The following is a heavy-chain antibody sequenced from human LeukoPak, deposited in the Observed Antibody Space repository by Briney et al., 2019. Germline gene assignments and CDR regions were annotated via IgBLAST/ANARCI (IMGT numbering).Heavy chain of an antibody. J-gene: IGHJ6*02. D-gene: IGHD3-22*01. V-gene: IGHV3-74*01. CDR1: GFTFISNW. CDR2: INSDGSST. Sequence: GGSLRPSCAASGFTFISNWMHWVRQAPGKGLVWVSRINSDGSSTIYADSVKGRFTISRDNAKNTLYLQMNSLRAEDTAVYYCARGHYYDSSAYYYYYAMDVWGQGTTVTVSS. CDR3: ARGHYYDSSAYYYYYAMDV.